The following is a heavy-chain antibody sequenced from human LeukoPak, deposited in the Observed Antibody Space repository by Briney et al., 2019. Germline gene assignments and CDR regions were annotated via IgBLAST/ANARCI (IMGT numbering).Heavy chain of an antibody. V-gene: IGHV4-34*01. CDR1: SGSFSGYY. J-gene: IGHJ4*02. CDR3: ARDQGSYRPIPTYFDY. Sequence: KPSETLSLTCSVYSGSFSGYYWSWIRQPPGKGLEWIGEINHSVGTNYNPSLKSRVTMSLDTSKNQFSLKLSSVTAADTAVYYCARDQGSYRPIPTYFDYWGQGTLVTVSS. D-gene: IGHD3-16*02. CDR2: INHSVGT.